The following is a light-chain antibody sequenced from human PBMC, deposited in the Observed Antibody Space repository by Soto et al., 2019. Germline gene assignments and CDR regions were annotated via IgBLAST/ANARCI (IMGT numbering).Light chain of an antibody. CDR1: SSDVGSYNL. CDR3: CSYAGSSTFVYV. V-gene: IGLV2-23*03. J-gene: IGLJ1*01. Sequence: QSVLTKAASVSGSPGQSITISCTGTSSDVGSYNLVSWYQQHPGKAPKLMIYEGSKRPSGVSNRFSGSKSGNTASLTISGLQAEDEADYYCCSYAGSSTFVYVFGTGTKVTVL. CDR2: EGS.